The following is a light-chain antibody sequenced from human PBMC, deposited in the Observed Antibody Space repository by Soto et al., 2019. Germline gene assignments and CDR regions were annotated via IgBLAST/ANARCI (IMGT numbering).Light chain of an antibody. Sequence: QSALTQPASVSGSPGQSITISCSGTSSDVGDNKYVSWYQQYPGKAPKLMISEVSNRPSGVSNRFSGSKSGNTASLTISGLQTEDEADYYCSAYSSINTWVFGGGTKVTVL. CDR3: SAYSSINTWV. V-gene: IGLV2-14*01. CDR1: SSDVGDNKY. J-gene: IGLJ3*02. CDR2: EVS.